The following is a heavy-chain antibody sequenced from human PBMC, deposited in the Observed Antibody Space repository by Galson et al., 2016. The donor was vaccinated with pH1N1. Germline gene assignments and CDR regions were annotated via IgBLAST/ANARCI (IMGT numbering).Heavy chain of an antibody. CDR3: ARRYYFDY. CDR1: GYSVTRYY. J-gene: IGHJ4*02. Sequence: SVKVSCKASGYSVTRYYMHWVRQAPGQGLEWMGIIDPSGGTTTYSQKFRGRITMTRDTPTNSVYMELSSLTSDDTAVYYRARRYYFDYWGQGTLITVSS. CDR2: IDPSGGTT. V-gene: IGHV1-46*01.